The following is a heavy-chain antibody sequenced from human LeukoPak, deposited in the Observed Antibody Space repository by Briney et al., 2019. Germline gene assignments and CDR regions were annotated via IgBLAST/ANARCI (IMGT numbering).Heavy chain of an antibody. Sequence: GGSLRLSCAASGFTFSSYGMHWVRQAPGKGLEWVAVIWYDGSNKFYADSVKGRFTISRDNSKNTLYLQMNSLRAEGTAVYYCARDRAAADLDYWGQGTLVTVSS. CDR2: IWYDGSNK. J-gene: IGHJ4*02. D-gene: IGHD6-13*01. V-gene: IGHV3-33*01. CDR1: GFTFSSYG. CDR3: ARDRAAADLDY.